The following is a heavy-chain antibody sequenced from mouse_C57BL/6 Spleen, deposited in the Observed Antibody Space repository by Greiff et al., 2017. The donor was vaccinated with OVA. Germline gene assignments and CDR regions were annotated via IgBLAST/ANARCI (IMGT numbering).Heavy chain of an antibody. CDR1: GYTFTSYW. D-gene: IGHD2-5*01. J-gene: IGHJ2*01. CDR3: ARLTAYYSNPFGY. Sequence: VQLVESGAELAKPGASVKLSCKASGYTFTSYWMHWVKQRPGQGLEWIGYINPSSGYTKYNQKFKDKATLTADKSSSTAYMQLSSLTYEDSAVYYCARLTAYYSNPFGYWGQGTTLTVSS. V-gene: IGHV1-7*01. CDR2: INPSSGYT.